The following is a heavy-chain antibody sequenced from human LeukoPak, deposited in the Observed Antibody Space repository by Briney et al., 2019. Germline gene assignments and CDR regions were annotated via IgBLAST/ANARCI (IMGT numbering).Heavy chain of an antibody. V-gene: IGHV4-4*07. CDR1: GGSISSYY. D-gene: IGHD3-22*01. CDR2: IYTSGST. Sequence: SETLSLTCTVSGGSISSYYWSWIRQPAGKGLEWIGRIYTSGSTNYNPSLKSRVTMSVDTSKNQFSLKLSSVTAADTAVYYCARQGDYYDSKDWFDPWGQGTLVTVSS. CDR3: ARQGDYYDSKDWFDP. J-gene: IGHJ5*02.